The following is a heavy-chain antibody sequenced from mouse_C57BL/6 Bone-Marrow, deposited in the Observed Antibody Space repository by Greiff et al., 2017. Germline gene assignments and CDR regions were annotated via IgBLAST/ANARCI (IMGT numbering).Heavy chain of an antibody. J-gene: IGHJ1*03. CDR3: ARHPYGSSYWYFDV. Sequence: VKLMESGPGLVAPSQSLSITCTVSGFSLTSYGVHWVRQPPGKGLEWLVVIWSDGSTTYNSALKSRLSISKNNSKSQVFLKMNSLQTDDTAMYYCARHPYGSSYWYFDVWGTGTTVTVAS. V-gene: IGHV2-6-1*01. CDR1: GFSLTSYG. CDR2: IWSDGST. D-gene: IGHD1-1*01.